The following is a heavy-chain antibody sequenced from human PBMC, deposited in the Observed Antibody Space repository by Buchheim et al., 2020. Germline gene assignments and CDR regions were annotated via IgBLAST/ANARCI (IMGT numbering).Heavy chain of an antibody. D-gene: IGHD6-13*01. V-gene: IGHV3-7*01. CDR3: ARESEYSSSIDY. CDR2: IKQDGSEK. CDR1: GFTFNNYW. J-gene: IGHJ4*02. Sequence: EVQLVESGGGLVQPGGSLRLSCAASGFTFNNYWMSWVRQAPGKGLEWVANIKQDGSEKYYVDSVKGRFTISRDNAKTSLYLQMNSLRAEDSAVYYCARESEYSSSIDYWGQGTL.